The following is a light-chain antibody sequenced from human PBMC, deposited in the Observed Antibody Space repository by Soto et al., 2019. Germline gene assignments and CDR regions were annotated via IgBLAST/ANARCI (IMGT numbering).Light chain of an antibody. J-gene: IGLJ2*01. CDR3: QTWGTEV. CDR2: LNSDGSH. Sequence: QSVLTQSPSASASLGASVKLTCTLSSGHSSYAIAWHQQQPEKGPRYLMKLNSDGSHSKGDGIPDRFSGSSSGAERYLTISGLQSEDEADYYCQTWGTEVFGGGTKLTVL. CDR1: SGHSSYA. V-gene: IGLV4-69*01.